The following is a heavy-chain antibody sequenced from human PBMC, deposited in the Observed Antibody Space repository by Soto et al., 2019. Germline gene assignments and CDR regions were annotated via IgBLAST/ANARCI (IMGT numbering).Heavy chain of an antibody. D-gene: IGHD2-2*01. Sequence: QVQLQESGPGLVKPSQTLSLTCTVSGGSISSGGYYWSWIRQHPGKGLEWIGYIYYSGSTFYNPSLKSRVTISVDTSKNQFSLKLSSVTAADTAVYYCARVSGISTSCYAYYYYGMDVWGQGTTVTVSS. CDR2: IYYSGST. V-gene: IGHV4-31*03. CDR1: GGSISSGGYY. J-gene: IGHJ6*02. CDR3: ARVSGISTSCYAYYYYGMDV.